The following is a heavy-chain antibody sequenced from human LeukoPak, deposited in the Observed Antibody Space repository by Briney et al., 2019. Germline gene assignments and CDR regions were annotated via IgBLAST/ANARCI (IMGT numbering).Heavy chain of an antibody. CDR1: GFTFDDYA. V-gene: IGHV3-23*01. CDR2: ISGSGGST. CDR3: AKSLVTLGDAFDI. J-gene: IGHJ3*02. Sequence: GRSLRLSCAASGFTFDDYAMHWVRQAPGKGLEWVSAISGSGGSTYYADSVKGRLTISRDNSKNTLYLQMNSLRAEDTAVYYCAKSLVTLGDAFDIWGQGTMVTVSS. D-gene: IGHD7-27*01.